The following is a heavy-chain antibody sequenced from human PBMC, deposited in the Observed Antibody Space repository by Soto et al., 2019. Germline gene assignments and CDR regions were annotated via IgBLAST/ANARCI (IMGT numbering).Heavy chain of an antibody. D-gene: IGHD3-9*01. CDR1: GCSISSFY. CDR3: ASRYGPSEFDH. CDR2: FYYTGRT. Sequence: SETLSLTCPFSGCSISSFYWSWIRQPPGKGMEWIGFFYYTGRTTYNASLKSRVTISVDTSANQFSLRLTSVTAADTAVYYCASRYGPSEFDHWGQGSLVTVSS. J-gene: IGHJ4*02. V-gene: IGHV4-59*08.